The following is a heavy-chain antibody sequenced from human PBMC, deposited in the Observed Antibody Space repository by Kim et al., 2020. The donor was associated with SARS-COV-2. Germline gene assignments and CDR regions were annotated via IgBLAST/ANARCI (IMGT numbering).Heavy chain of an antibody. CDR1: GFTFSNYS. CDR2: INSAGANS. D-gene: IGHD3-10*01. CDR3: TGARWSYYGGSYFDY. Sequence: GGSLRLSCAASGFTFSNYSMTWVRQAPGKGLEWVSSINSAGANSYSDYAEDGLITFTSNTYNTTHHLQMNMISADNAAQYYFTGARWSYYGGSYFDYWG. V-gene: IGHV3-23*03. J-gene: IGHJ4*01.